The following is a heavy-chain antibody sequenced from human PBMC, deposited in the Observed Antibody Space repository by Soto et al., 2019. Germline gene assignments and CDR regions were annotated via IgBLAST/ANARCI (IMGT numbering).Heavy chain of an antibody. Sequence: GGSLRLSCAASGFTFSSYWIHWVRQAPGKGLVWVSRINSDGSITTYADSVKGRFTISRDNAKSTVYLQMNSLGAEDTAVYYCAKLGSTSGTYPPATFDYWGQGTLVTVSS. V-gene: IGHV3-74*01. D-gene: IGHD1-26*01. CDR1: GFTFSSYW. CDR2: INSDGSIT. J-gene: IGHJ4*02. CDR3: AKLGSTSGTYPPATFDY.